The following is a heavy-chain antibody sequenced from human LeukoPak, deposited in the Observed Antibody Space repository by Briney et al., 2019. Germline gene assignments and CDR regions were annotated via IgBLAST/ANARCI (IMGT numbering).Heavy chain of an antibody. V-gene: IGHV1-2*06. CDR2: INPYSGDT. CDR3: ARDQGSLTRSWYTGY. Sequence: ASVKVSCKASGYTFTCYHIHWVRQAPGQGREWMGRINPYSGDTNFAQKFQGRVTMTRDTSITTAYMDLSSLTPDDTAVYFCARDQGSLTRSWYTGYWGQGTQVTVSS. J-gene: IGHJ4*02. CDR1: GYTFTCYH. D-gene: IGHD6-13*01.